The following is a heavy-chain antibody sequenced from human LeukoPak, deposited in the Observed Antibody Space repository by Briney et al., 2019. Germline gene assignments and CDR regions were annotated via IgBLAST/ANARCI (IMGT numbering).Heavy chain of an antibody. J-gene: IGHJ4*02. CDR1: GYTFTGYY. Sequence: ASVKVSCKASGYTFTGYYMHWVRQAPGQGLEWVGWINPNSGGTNYAQKFQGRVTMTRDTSISTAYMELSRLRSDDTAVYYCARDILTGSGTDGVDYWGQGTLVTVSS. CDR2: INPNSGGT. CDR3: ARDILTGSGTDGVDY. V-gene: IGHV1-2*02. D-gene: IGHD3-9*01.